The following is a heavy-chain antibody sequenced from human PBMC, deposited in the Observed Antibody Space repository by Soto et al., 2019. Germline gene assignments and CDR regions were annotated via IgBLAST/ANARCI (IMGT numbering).Heavy chain of an antibody. CDR3: ARGALGGAFDY. CDR2: IYHTGTT. V-gene: IGHV4-59*01. Sequence: QVQLQESGPGLVKPSETLSLTCTVSGGSITTSYWSWIRQPPGKGLEWIGYIYHTGTTNYNSSLQSRVTISVDTSKNQFSLRLSAVTAADTATYYCARGALGGAFDYWGQGTLVTVSS. J-gene: IGHJ4*02. D-gene: IGHD3-16*01. CDR1: GGSITTSY.